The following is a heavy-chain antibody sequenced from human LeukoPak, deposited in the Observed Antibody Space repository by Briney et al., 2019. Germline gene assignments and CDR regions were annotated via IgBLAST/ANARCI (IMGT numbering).Heavy chain of an antibody. CDR2: INQSGTT. Sequence: SETLSLTCAVYGGSFSNYYWSWIRQSPGKGLEWIGEINQSGTTKYNPSLESRATMSMDTSKNQFSLKLTSVTAADTAVYYCARENWHFDLWARGTLVTVSS. V-gene: IGHV4-34*01. CDR3: ARENWHFDL. J-gene: IGHJ2*01. CDR1: GGSFSNYY.